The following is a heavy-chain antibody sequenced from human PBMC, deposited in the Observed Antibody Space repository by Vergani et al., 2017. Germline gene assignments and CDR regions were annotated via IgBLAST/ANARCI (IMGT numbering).Heavy chain of an antibody. Sequence: EVQPVESGGGLVKPGGSLRLSCTTSGFTFSSAWMSWVRQAPGKGLEWVARIRPKTDGETTDYAAPVKGRFTISRDNSKNTVYLQMNSLRVEDTAIYYCAKDISSSERYLDFWGQGTLVTVSA. J-gene: IGHJ4*02. CDR3: AKDISSSERYLDF. CDR1: GFTFSSAW. CDR2: IRPKTDGETT. D-gene: IGHD6-13*01. V-gene: IGHV3-15*01.